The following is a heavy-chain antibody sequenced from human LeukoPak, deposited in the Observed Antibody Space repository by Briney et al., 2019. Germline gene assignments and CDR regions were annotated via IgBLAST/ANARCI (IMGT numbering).Heavy chain of an antibody. CDR2: IRSKAYGGTT. Sequence: GGSPRLSCTASGFTFGDYAMSWFRQAPGKGLEWVGFIRSKAYGGTTEYAASVKGRFTISRDDSKSIAYLQMNSLKTEDTAVYYCTRDPRWFGEFDIWGQGTMVTVSS. CDR1: GFTFGDYA. D-gene: IGHD3-10*01. V-gene: IGHV3-49*03. J-gene: IGHJ3*02. CDR3: TRDPRWFGEFDI.